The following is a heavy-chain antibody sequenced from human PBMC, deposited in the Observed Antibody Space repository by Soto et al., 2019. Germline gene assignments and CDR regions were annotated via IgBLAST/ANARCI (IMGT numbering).Heavy chain of an antibody. CDR3: SIHLDDS. J-gene: IGHJ4*02. CDR2: INADGSTT. Sequence: GGSLRLSCAASGFTFSSYWMHWVRQAPGKGLVWVSRINADGSTTNYANSVKGRFTISRDNAKNTLYLQMNSLRVEDTAVYYCSIHLDDSWGQGTVVTVSS. CDR1: GFTFSSYW. V-gene: IGHV3-74*01.